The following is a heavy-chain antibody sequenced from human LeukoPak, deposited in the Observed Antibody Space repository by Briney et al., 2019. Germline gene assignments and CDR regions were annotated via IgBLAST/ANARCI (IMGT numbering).Heavy chain of an antibody. Sequence: GGSLRLSCAASGFTFSSYWMSWVRQAPGKGLEWVANIKQDGSEKYYVDSVKGRFTISRDNAKNSPYLQMNSLRAEDTAVYYCARLVEWELIDHDAFDIWGQGTMVTVSS. CDR1: GFTFSSYW. CDR2: IKQDGSEK. D-gene: IGHD1-26*01. V-gene: IGHV3-7*01. CDR3: ARLVEWELIDHDAFDI. J-gene: IGHJ3*02.